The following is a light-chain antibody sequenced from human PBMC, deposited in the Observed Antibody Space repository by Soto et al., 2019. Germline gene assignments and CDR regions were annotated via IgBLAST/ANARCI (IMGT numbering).Light chain of an antibody. Sequence: QSVLTQPASVSGSPGQSITFSCTGTSNDIGGYNYVSWYQQHPGKAPKLMIFDVSNRPSGVSYRFSGSKSGNTASLTISGLQAEDEADYYCRSYTSSSTLLFVGGTKLTVL. CDR2: DVS. J-gene: IGLJ2*01. CDR3: RSYTSSSTLL. V-gene: IGLV2-14*01. CDR1: SNDIGGYNY.